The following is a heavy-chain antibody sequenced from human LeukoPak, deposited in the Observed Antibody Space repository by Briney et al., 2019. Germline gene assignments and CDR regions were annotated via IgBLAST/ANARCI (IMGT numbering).Heavy chain of an antibody. CDR1: GFSLYTSGMR. CDR3: ELRDYDTSGFQFTY. D-gene: IGHD3-22*01. Sequence: ESGPALVKPTQTLTLTCTVSGFSLYTSGMRVSRIRQPPGKALEWLARIDWDDEKFYSTSLETRLTISKDTSKNQVVLTMTNMDPVDTATYYCELRDYDTSGFQFTYWGQGTLVSVSS. CDR2: IDWDDEK. V-gene: IGHV2-70*04. J-gene: IGHJ4*02.